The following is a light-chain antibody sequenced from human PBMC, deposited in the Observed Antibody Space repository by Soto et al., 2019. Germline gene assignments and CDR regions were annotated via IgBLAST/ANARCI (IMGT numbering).Light chain of an antibody. V-gene: IGLV2-8*01. CDR2: EVS. J-gene: IGLJ1*01. CDR1: SSDVGAYNY. Sequence: QSVLTQPPSASGSPGQSVTISCTGTSSDVGAYNYVPWYQQHPGKAPKLMIYEVSKRPSGVPDRFSGSKSDNTASLTVSGLQAEDEADYYCTSYAGSFYVFGTGTMVTVL. CDR3: TSYAGSFYV.